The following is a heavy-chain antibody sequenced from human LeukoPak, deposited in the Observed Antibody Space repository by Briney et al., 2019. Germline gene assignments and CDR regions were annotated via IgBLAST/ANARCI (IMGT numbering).Heavy chain of an antibody. CDR3: ARLPITIFGVVINGGAFDI. Sequence: GASVKVSCKASGYTFTGYYMHWVRQAPGQGLEWMGWINPNSGGTNYAQKFQGRVTMTRDTTISTAYMELSRLRSDDTAVYYCARLPITIFGVVINGGAFDIWGQGTMVTVSS. CDR2: INPNSGGT. J-gene: IGHJ3*02. CDR1: GYTFTGYY. D-gene: IGHD3-3*01. V-gene: IGHV1-2*02.